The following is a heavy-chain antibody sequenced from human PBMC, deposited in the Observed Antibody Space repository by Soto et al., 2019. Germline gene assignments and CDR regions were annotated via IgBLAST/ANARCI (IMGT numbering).Heavy chain of an antibody. V-gene: IGHV4-61*08. Sequence: SETLSLTCTVSGGSISSGDYYWSWIRPPPGKGLVWIGYIYYSWSTNYNPSLKSRVTISVDTSKNQFSLKLSPVTAADTAVYYWARVWAVAGYYYYGMDVWGQGTTVTVSS. J-gene: IGHJ6*02. D-gene: IGHD6-19*01. CDR3: ARVWAVAGYYYYGMDV. CDR1: GGSISSGDYY. CDR2: IYYSWST.